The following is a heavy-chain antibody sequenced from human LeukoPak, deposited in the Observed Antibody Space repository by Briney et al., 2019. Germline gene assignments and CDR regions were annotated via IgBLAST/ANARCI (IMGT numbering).Heavy chain of an antibody. CDR2: IYSGGST. CDR3: ARVSGRIQIWPQPFGDGMDV. V-gene: IGHV3-53*01. Sequence: GGSLRLSCTASGFIFSGSWMAWIRQAPGKGLEWVSVIYSGGSTYYADSVKGRFTTSRDNSKNTLYLQMNSLRAEDTAVYYCARVSGRIQIWPQPFGDGMDVWGQRTTVTVSS. CDR1: GFIFSGSW. D-gene: IGHD5-18*01. J-gene: IGHJ6*02.